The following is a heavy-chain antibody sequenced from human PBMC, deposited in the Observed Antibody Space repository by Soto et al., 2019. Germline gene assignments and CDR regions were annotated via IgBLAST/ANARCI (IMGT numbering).Heavy chain of an antibody. Sequence: GASVKVSCKASGYTFTSYGISWVRQAPGQGLEWMGWISAYNGNTNYAQKLQGRVTMTTDTSTSTAYMELRSLRSDDTAVYYCARRYYGSGSYYYYYYMDVWGKGTTVTVSS. V-gene: IGHV1-18*01. CDR1: GYTFTSYG. CDR3: ARRYYGSGSYYYYYYMDV. D-gene: IGHD3-10*01. CDR2: ISAYNGNT. J-gene: IGHJ6*03.